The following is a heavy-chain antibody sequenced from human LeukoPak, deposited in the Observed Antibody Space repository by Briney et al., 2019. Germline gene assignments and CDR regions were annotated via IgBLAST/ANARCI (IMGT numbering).Heavy chain of an antibody. J-gene: IGHJ4*02. CDR1: GFTFSSYG. V-gene: IGHV3-30*18. CDR2: ISYDGSNK. CDR3: AKDGPAGSSGWFSDY. Sequence: PGGSLRLSCAASGFTFSSYGMHWVRQAPGKGLEWVAVISYDGSNKYYADSVKGRFTISRDNSENTLYLQMNSLRAEDTAVYYCAKDGPAGSSGWFSDYWGQGTLVTVSS. D-gene: IGHD6-19*01.